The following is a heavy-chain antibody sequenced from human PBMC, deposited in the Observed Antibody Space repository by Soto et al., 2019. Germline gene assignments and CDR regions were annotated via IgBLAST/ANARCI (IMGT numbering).Heavy chain of an antibody. CDR1: GYTFTNYG. CDR3: ARSRAGGTWEQYPSFYFDY. V-gene: IGHV1-18*01. Sequence: QVLLVQSGAEVKKPGASVKVACKASGYTFTNYGISRVRQAPGQGLEWLGWISTYNGDRDFAQKVQGRVTMTTDTSTTTAYMELRSLRSNDTAVYYCARSRAGGTWEQYPSFYFDYWGQGALVTVSS. CDR2: ISTYNGDR. D-gene: IGHD1-26*01. J-gene: IGHJ4*02.